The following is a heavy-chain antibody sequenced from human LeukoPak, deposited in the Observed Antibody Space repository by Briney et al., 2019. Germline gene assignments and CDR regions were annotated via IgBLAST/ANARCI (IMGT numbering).Heavy chain of an antibody. CDR1: GGSISSGDYY. CDR3: ARKSLLRYFDY. Sequence: SQTLSLTCTVSGGSISSGDYYWSWIRQPPGKGLEWIGYIYYSGSTNYNPSLKSRVTISVDTSKNQFSLKLSSVTAADTAVYYCARKSLLRYFDYWGQGTLVTVSS. J-gene: IGHJ4*02. CDR2: IYYSGST. D-gene: IGHD3-9*01. V-gene: IGHV4-61*08.